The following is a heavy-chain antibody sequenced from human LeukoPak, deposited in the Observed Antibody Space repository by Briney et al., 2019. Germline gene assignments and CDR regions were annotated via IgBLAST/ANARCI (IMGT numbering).Heavy chain of an antibody. D-gene: IGHD6-19*01. J-gene: IGHJ5*02. CDR3: AGPYSSGWGFGWFDP. CDR1: GGSISSSSYY. CDR2: IYYSGST. Sequence: SETLSLTCTVSGGSISSSSYYWGWIRQPPGKGLEWIGSIYYSGSTYYNPSLKSRVTISVDTSKNQFSLKLSSVTAADTAVYYCAGPYSSGWGFGWFDPWGQGTLVTVSS. V-gene: IGHV4-39*01.